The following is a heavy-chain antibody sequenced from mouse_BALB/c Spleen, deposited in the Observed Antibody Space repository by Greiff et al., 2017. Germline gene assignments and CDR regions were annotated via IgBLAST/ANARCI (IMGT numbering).Heavy chain of an antibody. CDR3: ARMITTHYYAMDY. Sequence: VQRVESGPGLVQPSQSLSITCTVSGFSLTSYGVHWVRQSPGKGLEWLGVIWSGGSTDYNAAFISRLSISKDNSKSQVFFKMNSLQANDTAIYYCARMITTHYYAMDYWGQGTSVTVSS. CDR2: IWSGGST. J-gene: IGHJ4*01. V-gene: IGHV2-2*02. D-gene: IGHD2-4*01. CDR1: GFSLTSYG.